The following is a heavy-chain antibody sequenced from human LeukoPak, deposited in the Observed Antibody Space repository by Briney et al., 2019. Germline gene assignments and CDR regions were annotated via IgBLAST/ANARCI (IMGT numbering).Heavy chain of an antibody. V-gene: IGHV3-66*01. D-gene: IGHD5-12*01. Sequence: GGSLRLSCAASGFTVSSNYMSWVRQAPGKGLEWVSVIYSGGSTYYADSVKGRFTISRDNSKNTLYLQMNSLRAEDMAVYYCAKESGYEYYYYYYMDVWGKGTTVTISS. CDR2: IYSGGST. CDR3: AKESGYEYYYYYYMDV. CDR1: GFTVSSNY. J-gene: IGHJ6*03.